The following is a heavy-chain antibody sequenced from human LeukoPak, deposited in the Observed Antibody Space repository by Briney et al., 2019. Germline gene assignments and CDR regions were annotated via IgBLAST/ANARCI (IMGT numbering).Heavy chain of an antibody. CDR2: ISKNSGYI. CDR1: GFTFRDYA. V-gene: IGHV3-21*01. D-gene: IGHD4-17*01. J-gene: IGHJ4*02. Sequence: PGGSLRLSCAVSGFTFRDYAMNWVRQAPGKGLEWVSSISKNSGYIYYADSVKGRFIISRDNAKNSLYLQMNSLRVEDTAVYYCVRGGYGDYYGCDYWGQGTLVTVSS. CDR3: VRGGYGDYYGCDY.